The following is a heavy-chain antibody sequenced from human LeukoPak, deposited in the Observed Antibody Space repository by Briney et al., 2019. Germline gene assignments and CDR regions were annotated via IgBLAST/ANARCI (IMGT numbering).Heavy chain of an antibody. CDR2: IYYSGDT. CDR1: GGSVSSPIFY. CDR3: GKVGGNSNS. J-gene: IGHJ5*01. V-gene: IGHV4-31*03. Sequence: SETLSLTCSVSGGSVSSPIFYWNWIRPHPGKGLEWIGYIYYSGDTFYNPSLQSRVTMSLDTSDNQFSLKMTSVTAADAAMYFCGKVGGNSNSRGQGTLGTVSS. D-gene: IGHD4-23*01.